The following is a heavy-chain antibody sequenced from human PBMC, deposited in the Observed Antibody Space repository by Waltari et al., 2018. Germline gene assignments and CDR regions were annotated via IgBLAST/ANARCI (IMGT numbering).Heavy chain of an antibody. Sequence: EVQLVESGGGLVQPGGSLKLSCVPSGFISRGHVINWVRQAPGKGLEWVGRIRSESNSYATKYSASLNGRFIISRDDSTNTAYLLMNSLKIEDTAVYYCIRQNDYNTLDVWGKGTTVTIS. D-gene: IGHD4-4*01. CDR2: IRSESNSYAT. CDR1: GFISRGHV. V-gene: IGHV3-73*02. CDR3: IRQNDYNTLDV. J-gene: IGHJ6*03.